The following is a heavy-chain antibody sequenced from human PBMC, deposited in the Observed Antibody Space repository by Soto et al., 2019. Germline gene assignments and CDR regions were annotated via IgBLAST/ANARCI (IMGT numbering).Heavy chain of an antibody. CDR1: GWIFTFQY. Sequence: QMQLLQSGAEVKKTGSSVKISCKPSGWIFTFQYLHWVRQAPGQGLEWLGWITPYNGNIKYAERFQDRISITRDNSLTPLFLELRNLKSEDTGLYYCARSATSGDQHFIDSWGQGTLVTVSS. CDR2: ITPYNGNI. CDR3: ARSATSGDQHFIDS. J-gene: IGHJ4*02. V-gene: IGHV1-45*02. D-gene: IGHD3-10*01.